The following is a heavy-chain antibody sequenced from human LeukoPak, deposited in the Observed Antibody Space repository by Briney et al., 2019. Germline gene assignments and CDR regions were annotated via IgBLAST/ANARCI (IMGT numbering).Heavy chain of an antibody. CDR3: AKRPSDYGDYVSYFDY. J-gene: IGHJ4*02. V-gene: IGHV3-30*18. Sequence: PGGSLRLSCAASGFSFISYGMPWVRQAPGHGLEWVGGISDDGRSKDYADSVKGRFTISRDNSKDTLYLQMNSLRAEDTAVYYCAKRPSDYGDYVSYFDYWGQGTLVTVSS. CDR2: ISDDGRSK. D-gene: IGHD4-17*01. CDR1: GFSFISYG.